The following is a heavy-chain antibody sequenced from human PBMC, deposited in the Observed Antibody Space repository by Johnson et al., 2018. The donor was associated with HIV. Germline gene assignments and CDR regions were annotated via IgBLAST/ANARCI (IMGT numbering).Heavy chain of an antibody. CDR3: ARALADGWFSYDVFDI. V-gene: IGHV3-15*01. D-gene: IGHD3-10*01. J-gene: IGHJ3*02. CDR2: IKSKTDGGTT. Sequence: VQLVESGGGLVQPEESLRLSCAASGFTFSSYSMTWVRQAPGKGLEWVGRIKSKTDGGTTDYAAPVKGRFTISRDNAKNSVDLQMNSLRAEDTAVYYCARALADGWFSYDVFDIWGQGTMVTVSS. CDR1: GFTFSSYS.